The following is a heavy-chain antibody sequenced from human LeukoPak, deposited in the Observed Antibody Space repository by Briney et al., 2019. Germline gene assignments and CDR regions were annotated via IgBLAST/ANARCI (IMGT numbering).Heavy chain of an antibody. CDR2: ISWNSGSI. Sequence: GGSLRLSCAASGFTFDDYAMHWVRHAPGKGLEWVSGISWNSGSIGYADSVKGRFTISRDNAKNSLYLQMNSLRAEDTALYYCAKDMRMTTSSFDYWGQGTLVTVSS. CDR1: GFTFDDYA. J-gene: IGHJ4*02. V-gene: IGHV3-9*01. D-gene: IGHD4-11*01. CDR3: AKDMRMTTSSFDY.